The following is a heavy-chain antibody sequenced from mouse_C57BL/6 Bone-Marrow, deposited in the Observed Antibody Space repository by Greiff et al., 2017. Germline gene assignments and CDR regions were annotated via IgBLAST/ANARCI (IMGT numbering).Heavy chain of an antibody. J-gene: IGHJ4*01. CDR1: GFNIKDDY. D-gene: IGHD2-5*01. Sequence: EVQLQESGAELVRPGASVKLSCTASGFNIKDDYMHWVKQRPEQGLEWIGWIDPENGDTEYASKFQGKATITADTSSNTAYLQLSSLTSEDTAVYYCTTPIVRYAMDYWGQGTSVTVSS. V-gene: IGHV14-4*01. CDR3: TTPIVRYAMDY. CDR2: IDPENGDT.